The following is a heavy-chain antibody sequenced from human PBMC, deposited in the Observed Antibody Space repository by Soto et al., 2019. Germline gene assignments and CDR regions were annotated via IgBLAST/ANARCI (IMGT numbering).Heavy chain of an antibody. CDR3: ARVGEAGVGTYYYYYYMDV. J-gene: IGHJ6*03. CDR2: MSPNSGNT. V-gene: IGHV1-8*01. Sequence: ASVKVSCKASGYTFTSYDINWVRQATGQGLEWMGWMSPNSGNTGYAQKFQGRVTMTRNTSISTAYMELSSLRSEDTAVYYCARVGEAGVGTYYYYYYMDVWGKGTTVTVSS. CDR1: GYTFTSYD. D-gene: IGHD3-10*01.